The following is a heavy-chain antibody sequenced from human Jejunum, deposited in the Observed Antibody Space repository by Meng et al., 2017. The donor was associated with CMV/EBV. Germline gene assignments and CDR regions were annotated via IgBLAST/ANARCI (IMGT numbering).Heavy chain of an antibody. CDR3: ARDSGITETAPDF. CDR1: GYRFNNYW. Sequence: CKGSGYRFNNYWIGWVRQVPGKGLEWMGIIYPEDSDTRYSPSFQGQVTFSADKSINTAYLEWSSLKASDTAMYFCARDSGITETAPDFWGQGTLVTVSS. V-gene: IGHV5-51*01. CDR2: IYPEDSDT. D-gene: IGHD6-13*01. J-gene: IGHJ4*02.